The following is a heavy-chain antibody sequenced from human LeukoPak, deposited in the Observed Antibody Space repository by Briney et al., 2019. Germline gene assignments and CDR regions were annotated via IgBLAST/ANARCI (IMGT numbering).Heavy chain of an antibody. CDR2: IIPIFGTA. J-gene: IGHJ4*02. Sequence: GASVKVSCKASGGTFSSYAISWVRQAPGQGLEWMGRIIPIFGTANYAQKFQGRVTTTTDESTSTAYMELSSLRSEDTAVYYCAGENCTNGVCRFDYWGQGTLVTVSS. CDR3: AGENCTNGVCRFDY. D-gene: IGHD2-8*01. V-gene: IGHV1-69*05. CDR1: GGTFSSYA.